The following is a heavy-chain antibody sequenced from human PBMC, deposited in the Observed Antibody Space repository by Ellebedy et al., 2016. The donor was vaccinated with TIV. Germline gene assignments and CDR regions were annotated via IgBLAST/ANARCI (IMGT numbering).Heavy chain of an antibody. J-gene: IGHJ6*02. V-gene: IGHV3-21*01. CDR3: AGETGKDV. CDR1: GFTFSNYI. D-gene: IGHD3-9*01. CDR2: ISSSGDHG. Sequence: GESLKISCAASGFTFSNYIMNWVRQAPGKGLEWVSSISSSGDHGHYADSVKGRFTMSRDNAENSVYLQMNSLRDDDTAVYYCAGETGKDVWGQGTTVIVS.